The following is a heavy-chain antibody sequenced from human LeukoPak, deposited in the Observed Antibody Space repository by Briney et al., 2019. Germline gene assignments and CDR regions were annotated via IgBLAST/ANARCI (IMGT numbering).Heavy chain of an antibody. J-gene: IGHJ4*02. CDR2: IYYSGST. V-gene: IGHV4-31*03. Sequence: PSQALSLTCTVSGGSISRGGYYWSWIREPPGKGLEWIGYIYYSGSTYYNPALKSRVTISVDTSKNQFSLKLSSMTAADTAVYYCTRGPGGWYGVFDYWGQGTLVTVSS. CDR3: TRGPGGWYGVFDY. D-gene: IGHD6-19*01. CDR1: GGSISRGGYY.